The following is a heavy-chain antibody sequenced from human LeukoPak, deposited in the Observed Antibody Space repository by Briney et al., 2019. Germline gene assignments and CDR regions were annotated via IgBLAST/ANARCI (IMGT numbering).Heavy chain of an antibody. CDR1: GFTFSSYG. CDR2: ISYDGSNK. CDR3: ATRPDELVPFDY. V-gene: IGHV3-30*03. Sequence: EGSLRLSCAASGFTFSSYGMHWVRQAPGKGLEWVAVISYDGSNKYYADSVKGRFTISRDNSKNTLYLQMNSLRAEDTAVYYCATRPDELVPFDYWGQGTLVTVSS. J-gene: IGHJ4*02. D-gene: IGHD3-9*01.